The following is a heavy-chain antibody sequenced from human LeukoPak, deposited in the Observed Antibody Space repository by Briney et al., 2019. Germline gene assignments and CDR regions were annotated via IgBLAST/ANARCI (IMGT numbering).Heavy chain of an antibody. D-gene: IGHD1-14*01. V-gene: IGHV3-74*01. CDR3: ARSNQADDY. J-gene: IGHJ4*02. CDR2: INPGGSST. CDR1: GFTFSSYW. Sequence: GGSLRLSCAAAGFTFSSYWMHWVRQVPGKGLVWVSRINPGGSSTAYADSVKGRFTISRDNAKNTLYLQMDSLRAEDTAIYYCARSNQADDYWGQGTLVTVSS.